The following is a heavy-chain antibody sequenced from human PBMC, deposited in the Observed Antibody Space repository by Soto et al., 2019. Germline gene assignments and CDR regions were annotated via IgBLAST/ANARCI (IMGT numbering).Heavy chain of an antibody. J-gene: IGHJ3*01. D-gene: IGHD3-16*01. Sequence: QVQLQESGPRLVKSSETLSLTCTVTGGSISSYYWSWIRQPPGKGLEWIGKIYYSGSTNYNPSLKSRVTISVDTSKNQFSLKLSSVTAADTAVYYCARRWGDAFDFWGQGTMLTVCS. CDR1: GGSISSYY. V-gene: IGHV4-59*08. CDR2: IYYSGST. CDR3: ARRWGDAFDF.